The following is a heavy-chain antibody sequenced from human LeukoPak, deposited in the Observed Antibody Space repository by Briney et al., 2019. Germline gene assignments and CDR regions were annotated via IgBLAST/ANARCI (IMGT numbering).Heavy chain of an antibody. CDR1: GYTFTGYY. Sequence: ASVKVSCKASGYTFTGYYMHWVRQAPGQGLEWMGWINPNSGGTNYAQKFQGRVTMTRNTSISTAYMELNSLRTEDTAIYYCARDNSGWSLDPWGQGILVTVSS. J-gene: IGHJ5*02. CDR3: ARDNSGWSLDP. V-gene: IGHV1-2*02. D-gene: IGHD6-19*01. CDR2: INPNSGGT.